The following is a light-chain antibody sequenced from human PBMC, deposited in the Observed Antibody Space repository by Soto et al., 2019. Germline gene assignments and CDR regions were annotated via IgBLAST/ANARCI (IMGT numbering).Light chain of an antibody. V-gene: IGLV1-47*01. CDR1: SSNIGSYY. CDR3: AAWDDSLSVL. J-gene: IGLJ2*01. CDR2: RNN. Sequence: QSALTQPPSAPGTPGQRVTISCSGSSSNIGSYYVYWYQQLPGAAPKLLIYRNNQRPSGVPDRFSGSKSGTAASLAISGLRSEDEADYYCAAWDDSLSVLFGGGTKLTVL.